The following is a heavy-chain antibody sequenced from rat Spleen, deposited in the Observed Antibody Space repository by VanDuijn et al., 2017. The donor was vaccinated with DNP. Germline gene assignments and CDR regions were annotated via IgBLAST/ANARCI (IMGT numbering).Heavy chain of an antibody. CDR1: GFNFNDYW. V-gene: IGHV4-2*01. CDR3: ARERAGIDY. J-gene: IGHJ2*01. CDR2: INKDCSTI. D-gene: IGHD1-2*01. Sequence: VQLQESGPGLVQPSQTLSLTCTVSGFNFNDYWMGWVRQAPGKGLEWIGDINKDCSTINYAPSLKDKFTITRDNAQNTLYLQMSKLGSDETAIYYCARERAGIDYWGQGVMVTVSS.